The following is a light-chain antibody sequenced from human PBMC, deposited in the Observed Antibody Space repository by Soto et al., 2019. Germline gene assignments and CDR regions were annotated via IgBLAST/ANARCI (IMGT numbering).Light chain of an antibody. CDR2: KAS. CDR1: QPIDDW. CDR3: HQDNIHSPYT. J-gene: IGKJ2*01. V-gene: IGKV1-5*03. Sequence: DAQMTQSPSALSASVGDRVTITCRVSQPIDDWLAWYQQKPGKAPNLLIYKASTLQSGVTSRFSGSVRGSGFTPCISSLQPDDCATDYCHQDNIHSPYTFGQGTRLAIK.